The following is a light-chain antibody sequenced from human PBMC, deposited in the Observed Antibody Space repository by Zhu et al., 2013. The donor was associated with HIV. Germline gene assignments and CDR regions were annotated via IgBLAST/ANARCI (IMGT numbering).Light chain of an antibody. CDR1: QNVRRTY. J-gene: IGKJ1*01. CDR3: QQYGSSPWT. V-gene: IGKV3-20*01. CDR2: SVA. Sequence: IVLTQSPGTLSLSPGERVTLSCRASQNVRRTYLAWYQQKPGQAPRLLMYSVASRATGIPDRFSGGGSGTDFTLTISRLEPEDFAVYYCQQYGSSPWTFGQGTKVEVK.